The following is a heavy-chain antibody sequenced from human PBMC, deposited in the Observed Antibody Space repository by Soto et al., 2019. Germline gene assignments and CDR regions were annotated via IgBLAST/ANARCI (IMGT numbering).Heavy chain of an antibody. V-gene: IGHV1-3*01. D-gene: IGHD3-16*01. J-gene: IGHJ5*02. Sequence: QVQLVQSGAEVKKPGASVKVSCKDSGYTFTSYAMHWVRQAPGQRLEWMGWINAGNGNTKYSQKFQGRVTITRDTSASTAYMELRILRSGDTAVYYCARGYGGPIGWFDPWGQGTRVTGSS. CDR1: GYTFTSYA. CDR2: INAGNGNT. CDR3: ARGYGGPIGWFDP.